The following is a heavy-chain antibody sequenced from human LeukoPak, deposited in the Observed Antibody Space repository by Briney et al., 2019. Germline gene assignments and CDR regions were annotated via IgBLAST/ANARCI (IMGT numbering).Heavy chain of an antibody. J-gene: IGHJ4*02. D-gene: IGHD3-16*01. Sequence: GGSLRLSCAASGFTFSGSWMNWVRQAPGKGLEWVANIKQDGSEKYYVDSVKGRFIISRDNAKNSLYLQMYSLRAEDTAVYCCARGYNNACDYWGQGTLVTVSS. CDR3: ARGYNNACDY. V-gene: IGHV3-7*04. CDR1: GFTFSGSW. CDR2: IKQDGSEK.